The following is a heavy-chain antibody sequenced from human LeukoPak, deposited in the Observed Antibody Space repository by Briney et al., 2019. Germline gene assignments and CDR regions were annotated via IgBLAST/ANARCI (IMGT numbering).Heavy chain of an antibody. J-gene: IGHJ4*02. CDR3: AKVGPRTRDSSRHYFDY. CDR1: GFTFSSYG. Sequence: GGSLRLSCAASGFTFSSYGMHWVRQAPGKGLEWVAVKSYDGSNKYYADSVKGRFTISRDNSKNTLYLQMNSLRAEDTAVYYCAKVGPRTRDSSRHYFDYWGQGTLVTVSS. V-gene: IGHV3-30*18. D-gene: IGHD3-22*01. CDR2: KSYDGSNK.